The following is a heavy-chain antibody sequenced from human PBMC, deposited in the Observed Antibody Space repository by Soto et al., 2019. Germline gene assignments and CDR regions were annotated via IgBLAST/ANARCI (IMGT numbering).Heavy chain of an antibody. CDR1: AVTFSRYS. J-gene: IGHJ5*02. Sequence: GGSLRDSWAASAVTFSRYSMNWFRQAPGKRLEWVSSISSSSSYIYYADSVKGRFTLSRDNAKNSLYLQMNSLTDEDTAVYYCARFFYCSSTSCYRPRSLNYSDPLG. CDR2: ISSSSSYI. V-gene: IGHV3-21*01. D-gene: IGHD2-2*02. CDR3: ARFFYCSSTSCYRPRSLNYSDP.